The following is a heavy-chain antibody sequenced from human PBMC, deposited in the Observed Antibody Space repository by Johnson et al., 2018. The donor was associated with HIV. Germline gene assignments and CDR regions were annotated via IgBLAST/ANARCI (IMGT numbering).Heavy chain of an antibody. CDR1: GFTFSSYA. CDR2: ISYDGSNK. V-gene: IGHV3-30*14. J-gene: IGHJ3*02. CDR3: ARAPRPDAFDI. Sequence: QVQLVESGGGVVQPGRSLRLSCAASGFTFSSYAMHWVRQAPGKGLEWVAVISYDGSNKYYADSVKGRFTISRDNSKNTLHLQMNSLRAEDTAVYYCARAPRPDAFDIWGQGTMVTVSS.